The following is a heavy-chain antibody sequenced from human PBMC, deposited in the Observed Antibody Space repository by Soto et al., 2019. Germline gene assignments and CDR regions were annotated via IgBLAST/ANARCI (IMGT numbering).Heavy chain of an antibody. D-gene: IGHD4-17*01. Sequence: PWWSLRLSCTASVSTFNHYAMSWFRQAPGKGLEWVSAVSGRGGSTKYADSVKGRFIISRDNSNSTLYLQMDSLRGEDTAVYYCAKDSTVTTSLYFYYYGFDVWGQGTTVTVSS. CDR2: VSGRGGST. CDR3: AKDSTVTTSLYFYYYGFDV. J-gene: IGHJ6*02. CDR1: VSTFNHYA. V-gene: IGHV3-23*01.